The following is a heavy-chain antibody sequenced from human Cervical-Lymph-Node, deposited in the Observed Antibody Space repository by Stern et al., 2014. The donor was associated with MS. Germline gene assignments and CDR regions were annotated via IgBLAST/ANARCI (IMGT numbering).Heavy chain of an antibody. V-gene: IGHV7-4-1*02. Sequence: QVQLVQSGSELKKPGASVKVSCKASGYTFTSYAMNWVRQAPGQGLEWMGWINTHNGNPTSAQGFTGRFVFSLDTSVSTAYLQISSLKAEDTAVYYCARDQGYCSGGSCYSGVRWFDPWGQGTLVTVSS. CDR2: INTHNGNP. CDR1: GYTFTSYA. D-gene: IGHD2-15*01. J-gene: IGHJ5*02. CDR3: ARDQGYCSGGSCYSGVRWFDP.